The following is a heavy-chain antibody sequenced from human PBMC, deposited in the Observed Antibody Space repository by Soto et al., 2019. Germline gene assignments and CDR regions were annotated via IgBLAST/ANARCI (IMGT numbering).Heavy chain of an antibody. CDR2: INAGNGNT. V-gene: IGHV1-3*01. CDR1: GYTFTSYA. Sequence: QVQLVQSGAEVKKPGASVKVSCKASGYTFTSYAMHWVRQAPGQRLEWMGWINAGNGNTKYSQKFQGRVTITRDTSASTASMELSSLRSEDTAVYYCARDHMITFGGVIVIRPFDYWGQGTLVTVSS. D-gene: IGHD3-16*02. CDR3: ARDHMITFGGVIVIRPFDY. J-gene: IGHJ4*02.